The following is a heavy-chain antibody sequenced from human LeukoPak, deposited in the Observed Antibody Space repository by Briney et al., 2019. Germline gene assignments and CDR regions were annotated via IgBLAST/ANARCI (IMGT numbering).Heavy chain of an antibody. J-gene: IGHJ5*02. Sequence: GGSLRLSCAASGFTFSSYSMNWVRQAPGKGLEWVSSISSSSSYIYYADSVKGRFTISRDNAKNSLYLQMNSLRAEDTAVYYCARELSFLEWLLFDPWGQGTLVTVSS. D-gene: IGHD3-3*01. CDR1: GFTFSSYS. CDR3: ARELSFLEWLLFDP. CDR2: ISSSSSYI. V-gene: IGHV3-21*01.